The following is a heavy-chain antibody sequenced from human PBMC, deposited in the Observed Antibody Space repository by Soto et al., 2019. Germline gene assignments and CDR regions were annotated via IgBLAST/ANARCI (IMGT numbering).Heavy chain of an antibody. CDR3: ARAKGLLYYYYYYGMDV. Sequence: PSETLSLTCAVYGGSFSGYYWTWIRQPPGKGLEWIGEINHSGSTNYNPSLKSRVTISVDTSKNQFSLKLSSVTAADTAVYYCARAKGLLYYYYYYGMDVWGQGTTVTVSS. V-gene: IGHV4-34*01. D-gene: IGHD2-15*01. J-gene: IGHJ6*02. CDR2: INHSGST. CDR1: GGSFSGYY.